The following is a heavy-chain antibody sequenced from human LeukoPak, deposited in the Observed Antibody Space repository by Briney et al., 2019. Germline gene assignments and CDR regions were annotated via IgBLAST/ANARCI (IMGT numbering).Heavy chain of an antibody. D-gene: IGHD3-16*02. V-gene: IGHV3-33*08. CDR1: GFTFSSYW. Sequence: GGSLRLSCAASGFTFSSYWMHWVRQAPGKGLEWVALIWYDGSSKHYADSVRDRFTISRDNSKNTLYLQMNSLRAEDTAVYYCARDFELSHWGQGTLVTVSS. CDR3: ARDFELSH. CDR2: IWYDGSSK. J-gene: IGHJ4*02.